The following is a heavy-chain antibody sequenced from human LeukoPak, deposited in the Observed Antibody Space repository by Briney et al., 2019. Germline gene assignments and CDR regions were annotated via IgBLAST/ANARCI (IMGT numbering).Heavy chain of an antibody. J-gene: IGHJ4*02. V-gene: IGHV3-9*01. CDR1: GFTFDDYT. D-gene: IGHD1-26*01. CDR3: AKAQGGAAVGYYFDY. Sequence: PGGSLRLSCAASGFTFDDYTMHWVRQAPGKGLEWVSCISWNSGSIDYADSVKGRFTISRDNAKNSLFLQMNSLRAEDTALYYCAKAQGGAAVGYYFDYWGKGTPVTVSS. CDR2: ISWNSGSI.